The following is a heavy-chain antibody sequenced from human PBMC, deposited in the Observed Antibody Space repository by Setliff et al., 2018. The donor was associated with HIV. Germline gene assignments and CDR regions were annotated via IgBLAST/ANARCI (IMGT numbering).Heavy chain of an antibody. D-gene: IGHD3-10*01. CDR2: LHLSGDT. CDR1: GDSINSGTYY. CDR3: ARDNSYYYGSGSHYWYGMDV. Sequence: SETLSLTCTVSGDSINSGTYYWSWIRQPAGKGLEWIGRLHLSGDTNYNPSLKSRVTMTIDTSKNQFSLKLSSVTAADTAVYYCARDNSYYYGSGSHYWYGMDVWGQGTTVTVSS. V-gene: IGHV4-61*02. J-gene: IGHJ6*01.